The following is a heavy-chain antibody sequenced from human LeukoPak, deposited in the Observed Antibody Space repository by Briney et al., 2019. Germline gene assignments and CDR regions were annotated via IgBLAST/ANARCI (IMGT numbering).Heavy chain of an antibody. D-gene: IGHD3-16*01. CDR3: AREPTAAGYVDY. V-gene: IGHV3-23*01. J-gene: IGHJ4*02. CDR1: GFTFSTYA. Sequence: GGSLRLSCAASGFTFSTYAMSWVRQGPGKGLEWVSAISGSGTRTYYADSVKGRFTVSRDNSKNTLYLQMNSLRAEVTAIYYCAREPTAAGYVDYWGQATLATVSS. CDR2: ISGSGTRT.